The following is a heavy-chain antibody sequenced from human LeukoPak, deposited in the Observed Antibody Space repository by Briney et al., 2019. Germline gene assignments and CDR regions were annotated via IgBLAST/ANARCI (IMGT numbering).Heavy chain of an antibody. J-gene: IGHJ5*01. CDR3: ARGGEGPYGNYAPDS. Sequence: GASVKVSCKASGYTYKTYGITWVRQAPGQGLEWLGYISVYNGRTKYAQKVQGRVIMTADTSTTTAYMELRSLRGDDTAVYYCARGGEGPYGNYAPDSWGQGTLVTVSS. D-gene: IGHD3-10*01. V-gene: IGHV1-18*04. CDR2: ISVYNGRT. CDR1: GYTYKTYG.